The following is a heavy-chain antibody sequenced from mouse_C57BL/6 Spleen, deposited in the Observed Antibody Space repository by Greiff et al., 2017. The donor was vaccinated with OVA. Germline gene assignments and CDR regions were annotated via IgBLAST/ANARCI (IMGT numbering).Heavy chain of an antibody. CDR3: ARYAVVAWDY. CDR2: IDPSDSYT. D-gene: IGHD1-1*01. J-gene: IGHJ2*01. CDR1: GYTFTSYW. V-gene: IGHV1-69*01. Sequence: VQLQQPGAELVMPGASVKLSCKASGYTFTSYWMHWVKQRPGQGLEWIGEIDPSDSYTNYNQKFKGKSTLTVDKSSSTAYMQLSSLTSEDSAVYYCARYAVVAWDYWGQGTTLTVSS.